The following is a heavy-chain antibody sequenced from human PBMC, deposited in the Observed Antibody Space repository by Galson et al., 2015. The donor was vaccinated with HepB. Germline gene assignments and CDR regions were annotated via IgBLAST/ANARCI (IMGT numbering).Heavy chain of an antibody. CDR1: GYTFSIYG. V-gene: IGHV1-18*01. CDR2: IRGYNGNT. J-gene: IGHJ4*02. D-gene: IGHD5-18*01. Sequence: SVKVSCKGSGYTFSIYGISWVRQAPGQGFEWMGWIRGYNGNTKYAQKVQGRVTMTTDTSTSTAYMELRSLTSDDTAVYYCARDSVDTALVIDYWGQGALVTVSS. CDR3: ARDSVDTALVIDY.